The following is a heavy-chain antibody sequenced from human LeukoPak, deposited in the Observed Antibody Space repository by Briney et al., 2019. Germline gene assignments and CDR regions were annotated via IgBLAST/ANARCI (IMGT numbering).Heavy chain of an antibody. CDR2: INPNSGGT. CDR1: GYTFTGYY. V-gene: IGHV1-2*02. Sequence: ASVKVSCKASGYTFTGYYMHWVRQAPGQGLEWMGWINPNSGGTNYAQKFQGRVTMTGDTSISTAYMELSRLRSDDTAVYYCARASGDILTGYSSYFDYWGQGTLVTVSS. D-gene: IGHD3-9*01. CDR3: ARASGDILTGYSSYFDY. J-gene: IGHJ4*02.